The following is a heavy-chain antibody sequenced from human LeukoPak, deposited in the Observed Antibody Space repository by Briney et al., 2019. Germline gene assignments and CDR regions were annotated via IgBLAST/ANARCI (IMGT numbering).Heavy chain of an antibody. D-gene: IGHD3-22*01. CDR3: ARGLYYFDTSGYLYY. V-gene: IGHV3-53*01. CDR1: GFTVSSNY. J-gene: IGHJ4*02. Sequence: GWSLRLSCAASGFTVSSNYMSWVRQAPGKGLEWVSVIYSGGSTYYADSVKGRFTISRDNSKNTLYLQMNSLRAEDTAVYYCARGLYYFDTSGYLYYWGQGTLVTVSS. CDR2: IYSGGST.